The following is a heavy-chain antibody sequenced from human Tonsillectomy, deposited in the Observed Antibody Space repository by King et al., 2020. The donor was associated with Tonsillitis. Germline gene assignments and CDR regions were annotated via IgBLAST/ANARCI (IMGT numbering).Heavy chain of an antibody. Sequence: VQLVESGGGLVQPGRSLRLSCTASGFTFGDYAMNWVRQAPGKGLEWVGFIRSKAYGGTTEYAASVKGRLTISRDDSKSIAYLQMNSLKTEDTAVYYCTWAGDVYYYYDYMDVWGKGTTVTVSS. CDR1: GFTFGDYA. CDR2: IRSKAYGGTT. CDR3: TWAGDVYYYYDYMDV. D-gene: IGHD7-27*01. V-gene: IGHV3-49*04. J-gene: IGHJ6*03.